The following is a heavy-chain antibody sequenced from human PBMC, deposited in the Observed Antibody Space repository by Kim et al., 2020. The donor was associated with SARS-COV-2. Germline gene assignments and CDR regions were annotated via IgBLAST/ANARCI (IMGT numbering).Heavy chain of an antibody. CDR3: ARDGDYYGSGDDAFDI. D-gene: IGHD3-10*01. CDR2: IKQDGSEK. Sequence: GGSLRLSCAASGFTFSSYWMSWVRQAPGKGLEWVANIKQDGSEKYYVDSVKGRFTISRDNAKNSLYLQMNSLRAEDTAVYYCARDGDYYGSGDDAFDIWGQGTMVTVSS. CDR1: GFTFSSYW. J-gene: IGHJ3*02. V-gene: IGHV3-7*03.